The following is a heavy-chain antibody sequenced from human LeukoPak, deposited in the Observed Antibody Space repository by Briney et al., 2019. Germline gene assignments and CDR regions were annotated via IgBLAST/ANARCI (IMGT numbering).Heavy chain of an antibody. CDR3: ARTRWTDAFDI. J-gene: IGHJ3*02. CDR1: GGSFSGYY. V-gene: IGHV4-59*01. CDR2: IYYSGST. D-gene: IGHD4-23*01. Sequence: SETLSLTCAVYGGSFSGYYWSWIRQPPGKGLEWIGYIYYSGSTNYNPSLKSRVTISVDTSKNQFSLKLSSVTAADTAVYYCARTRWTDAFDIWGQGTMVTVSS.